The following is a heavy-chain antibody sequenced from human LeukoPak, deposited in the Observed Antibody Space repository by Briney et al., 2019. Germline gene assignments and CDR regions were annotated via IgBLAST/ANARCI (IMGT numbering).Heavy chain of an antibody. Sequence: GASVKVSCKASGGTFSSYAISWVRQAPGQGLEWMGGIIPIFGTANYAQKFQGRVTITADKSTSTAYMELSSLRSEDTAVYYCARITLPGYYFDYWGQGTLVTVSS. CDR2: IIPIFGTA. J-gene: IGHJ4*02. D-gene: IGHD2-21*02. V-gene: IGHV1-69*06. CDR3: ARITLPGYYFDY. CDR1: GGTFSSYA.